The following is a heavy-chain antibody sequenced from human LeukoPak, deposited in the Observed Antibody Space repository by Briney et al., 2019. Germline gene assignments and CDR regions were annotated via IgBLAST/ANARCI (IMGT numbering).Heavy chain of an antibody. CDR3: VSGWPDFDY. Sequence: NPSETLSLTCTVSGGSVSTSSYYWGWIRQPPGKGLEWIGSIYYSGSTNYNPSLKSRVTISVDTSKNQFSLKLSSVTAADTAVYYCVSGWPDFDYWGQGTLVTVSS. D-gene: IGHD6-19*01. J-gene: IGHJ4*02. CDR1: GGSVSTSSYY. CDR2: IYYSGST. V-gene: IGHV4-39*07.